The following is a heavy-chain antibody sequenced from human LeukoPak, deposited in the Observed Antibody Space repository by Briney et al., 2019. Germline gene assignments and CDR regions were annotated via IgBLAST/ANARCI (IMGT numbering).Heavy chain of an antibody. V-gene: IGHV4-59*01. Sequence: SETLSLTCTVSGGSISSYYWSWIRQPPGKGLEWIGYIYYSGSTNYNPSLKSRVTISVDTFKNQFSLKLSSVTAADTAVYYCARCRGDCFDYWGQGTLVTVSS. CDR1: GGSISSYY. D-gene: IGHD2-15*01. J-gene: IGHJ4*02. CDR2: IYYSGST. CDR3: ARCRGDCFDY.